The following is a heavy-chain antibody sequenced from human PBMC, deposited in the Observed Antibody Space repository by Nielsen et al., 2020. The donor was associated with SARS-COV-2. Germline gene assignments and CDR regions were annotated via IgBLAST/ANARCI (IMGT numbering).Heavy chain of an antibody. Sequence: GSLRLSCAASGFTFSSYSMNWVRQAPGKGLEWVSYISSSSTIYYADSVKGRFTISRDNAKNSLYLQMNSLRAEDTAVYYCARLRFLEWLLYRGEFDYWGQGTLVTVSS. CDR1: GFTFSSYS. CDR3: ARLRFLEWLLYRGEFDY. D-gene: IGHD3-3*01. V-gene: IGHV3-48*01. J-gene: IGHJ4*02. CDR2: ISSSSTI.